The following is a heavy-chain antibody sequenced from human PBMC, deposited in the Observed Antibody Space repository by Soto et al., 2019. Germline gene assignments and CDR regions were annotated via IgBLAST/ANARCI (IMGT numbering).Heavy chain of an antibody. CDR1: GYTFTGYY. D-gene: IGHD3-3*01. J-gene: IGHJ6*02. V-gene: IGHV1-2*04. CDR2: INPNSGGT. CDR3: ARGSITIFGVVPQTYYGMDV. Sequence: ASVKVSCKASGYTFTGYYMHWVRQAPGQGLEWMGWINPNSGGTNYAQKFQGWVTMTRDTSISTAYMELSRLRSDDTAVYYCARGSITIFGVVPQTYYGMDVWGQGATVTVSS.